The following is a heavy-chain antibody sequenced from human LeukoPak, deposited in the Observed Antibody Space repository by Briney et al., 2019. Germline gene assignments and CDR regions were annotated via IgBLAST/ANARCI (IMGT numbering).Heavy chain of an antibody. CDR1: GGSFSGYY. D-gene: IGHD7-27*01. CDR3: ARRLAYWGSPWFEP. CDR2: INHSGST. Sequence: PSETLSLTCAVYGGSFSGYYWSWIRHPPGKGLEWIGKINHSGSTNYNPSLKSRVTISVATSKNQFSLKLSSVTAADTAVYYCARRLAYWGSPWFEPWGQGTLVTVSS. V-gene: IGHV4-34*01. J-gene: IGHJ5*02.